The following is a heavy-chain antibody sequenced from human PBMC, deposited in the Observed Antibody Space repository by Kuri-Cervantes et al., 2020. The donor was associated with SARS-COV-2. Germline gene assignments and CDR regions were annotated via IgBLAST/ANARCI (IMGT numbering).Heavy chain of an antibody. D-gene: IGHD3-22*01. J-gene: IGHJ4*02. CDR3: ARQKFHYYDSSGYQGATDY. Sequence: GGSLRLSCKGSGYSFTSYWISWVRQMPGKGLEWMGRIDPSDSYTNYSPSFQGHVTISAGKSISTAYLQWSSLKASDTAMYYCARQKFHYYDSSGYQGATDYWGQGTLVTVSS. CDR1: GYSFTSYW. V-gene: IGHV5-10-1*01. CDR2: IDPSDSYT.